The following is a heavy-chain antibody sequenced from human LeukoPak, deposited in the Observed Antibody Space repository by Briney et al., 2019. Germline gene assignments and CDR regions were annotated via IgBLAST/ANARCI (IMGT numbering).Heavy chain of an antibody. D-gene: IGHD4-17*01. CDR2: IGSGGSTK. Sequence: PGGSLRLSCAASGFNFSDYYMTWIRQAPGKGLEWLSYIGSGGSTKNYADSVKGRFTISRYNAKNSLFLQLNSLRVEDTAVYYCAREGATVTTFDYWGQGTLVTVSS. CDR1: GFNFSDYY. CDR3: AREGATVTTFDY. J-gene: IGHJ4*02. V-gene: IGHV3-11*04.